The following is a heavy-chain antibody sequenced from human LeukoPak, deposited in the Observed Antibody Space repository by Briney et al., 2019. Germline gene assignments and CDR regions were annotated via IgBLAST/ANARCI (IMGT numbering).Heavy chain of an antibody. J-gene: IGHJ3*02. CDR3: ARSYRITMVRGNKAFDI. Sequence: SETLSLTCAVYGGSFSGYYWSWIRQPPGKGLEWIGEINHSGSTNYNPSLKSRVTISVDPSKNQFSLKLSSVTAADTAVYYCARSYRITMVRGNKAFDIWGQGTMVTVSS. D-gene: IGHD3-10*01. CDR1: GGSFSGYY. V-gene: IGHV4-34*01. CDR2: INHSGST.